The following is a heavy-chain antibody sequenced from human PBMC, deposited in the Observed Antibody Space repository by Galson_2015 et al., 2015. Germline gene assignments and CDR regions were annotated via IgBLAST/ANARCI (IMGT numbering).Heavy chain of an antibody. CDR3: AKGIKDGATDELYGY. J-gene: IGHJ4*02. D-gene: IGHD1-26*01. CDR2: ISGGGGGT. CDR1: GFTFSSYA. Sequence: SLRLSCAASGFTFSSYAMSWVRQAPGKGLEWVSAISGGGGGTYYADSVKGRFTISRDNSKNTLYLQMNSLRAVDTAVYYCAKGIKDGATDELYGYWGQGTLVTVSS. V-gene: IGHV3-23*01.